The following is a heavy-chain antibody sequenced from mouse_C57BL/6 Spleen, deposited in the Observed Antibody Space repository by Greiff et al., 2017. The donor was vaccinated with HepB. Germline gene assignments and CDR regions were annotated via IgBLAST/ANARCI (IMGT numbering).Heavy chain of an antibody. CDR1: GFTFSSYG. V-gene: IGHV5-6*01. D-gene: IGHD1-1*01. J-gene: IGHJ2*01. CDR3: ARSNDYYGSSFYYFDY. CDR2: ISSGGSYT. Sequence: EVQGVESGGDLVKPGGSLKLSCAASGFTFSSYGMSWVRQTPDKRLEWVATISSGGSYTYYPDSVKGRFTISRDNAKNTLYLQMSSLKSEDTAMYYCARSNDYYGSSFYYFDYWGQGTTLTVSS.